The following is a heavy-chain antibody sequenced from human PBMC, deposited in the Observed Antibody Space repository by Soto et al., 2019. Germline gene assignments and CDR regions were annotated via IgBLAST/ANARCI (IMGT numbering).Heavy chain of an antibody. CDR1: GYTFTAYY. D-gene: IGHD6-6*01. Sequence: QVQLVQSGAEVKKPGASVKVSCKASGYTFTAYYIHWVRQAPGQGLEWMGWINPNSRDTNNAQKFQGRVTMTRDASTRTAYMELSRLRSDDTAVYYCASRTQLIPYWYFDLWGRGTLVTVSS. CDR2: INPNSRDT. J-gene: IGHJ2*01. CDR3: ASRTQLIPYWYFDL. V-gene: IGHV1-2*02.